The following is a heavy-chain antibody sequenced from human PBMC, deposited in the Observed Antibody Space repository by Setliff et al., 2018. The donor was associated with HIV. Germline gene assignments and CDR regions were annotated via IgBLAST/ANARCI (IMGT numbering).Heavy chain of an antibody. V-gene: IGHV3-21*06. CDR1: GFTFSSYS. CDR2: ISSSSSYT. Sequence: GGSLRLSCAASGFTFSSYSMNWVRQAPGKGLEWVSYISSSSSYTHYADSVKGRFTISRDNVKNLLYLQMNSLRVEDTAVYYCARDLAEMDFFDSWGQGTLVTVSS. CDR3: ARDLAEMDFFDS. J-gene: IGHJ4*02.